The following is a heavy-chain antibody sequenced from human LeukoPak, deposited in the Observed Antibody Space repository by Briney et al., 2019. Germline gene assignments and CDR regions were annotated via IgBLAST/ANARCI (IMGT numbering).Heavy chain of an antibody. J-gene: IGHJ4*02. CDR1: GYSFSSGYY. V-gene: IGHV4-38-2*01. CDR3: ARNRTSSYFAY. CDR2: FYNNGSP. Sequence: SETLSVTCAVAGYSFSSGYYWCCIRQPPAKGLEWVGMFYNNGSPHYHQSLKSRVPMLVETSKNQFSLKLSSVTAADTAVYYCARNRTSSYFAYWGRGTLVTVSS. D-gene: IGHD2-2*01.